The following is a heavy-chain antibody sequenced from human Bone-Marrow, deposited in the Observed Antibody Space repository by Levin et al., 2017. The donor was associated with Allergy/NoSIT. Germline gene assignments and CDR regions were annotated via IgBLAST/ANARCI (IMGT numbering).Heavy chain of an antibody. V-gene: IGHV3-74*01. CDR1: GFTFSGRW. Sequence: GGTLRLSCAGSGFTFSGRWMHWVRQTPGEGLVWVSGINNDGSYTFHADSVRGRFTISRDNAKDTVYLQMNSLRAEDTAVYYCADIDEMDVWGQGTTVTVSS. J-gene: IGHJ6*02. CDR3: ADIDEMDV. CDR2: INNDGSYT.